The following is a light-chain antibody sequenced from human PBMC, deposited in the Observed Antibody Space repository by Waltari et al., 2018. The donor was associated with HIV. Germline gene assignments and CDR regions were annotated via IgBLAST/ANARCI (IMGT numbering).Light chain of an antibody. CDR2: DAS. Sequence: IQTPQSPSSLSASVGDRVTITCQASQDISNYLNWYQQKSGKAPKLLIYDASNLQTGVPSRFSGRRSGTDFTFTISSLQPEDIATYYCQHYDNLPPWTFGQGTKVEIK. CDR3: QHYDNLPPWT. V-gene: IGKV1-33*01. J-gene: IGKJ1*01. CDR1: QDISNY.